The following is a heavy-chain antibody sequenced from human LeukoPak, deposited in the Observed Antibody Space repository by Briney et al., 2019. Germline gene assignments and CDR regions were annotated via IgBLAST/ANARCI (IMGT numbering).Heavy chain of an antibody. J-gene: IGHJ4*02. CDR3: ARKHLESSSWYFPFDY. Sequence: GGSLRLSCAASGFTFDDYAMHWVRQAPAKGLEWVSLISGDGGSTYYADSVKGRFTISRDNSKNSLYLQMNSLRTEDTALYYCARKHLESSSWYFPFDYWGQGTLVTVSS. V-gene: IGHV3-43*02. CDR1: GFTFDDYA. D-gene: IGHD6-13*01. CDR2: ISGDGGST.